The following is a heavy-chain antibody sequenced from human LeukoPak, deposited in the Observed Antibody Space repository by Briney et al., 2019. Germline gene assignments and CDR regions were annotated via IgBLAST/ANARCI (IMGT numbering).Heavy chain of an antibody. CDR3: ARDLDGSGYYLDY. V-gene: IGHV4-31*03. J-gene: IGHJ4*02. CDR2: IYYSGST. CDR1: GGSISSGGYY. D-gene: IGHD3-3*01. Sequence: SQTLSLTCTVSGGSISSGGYYWSWIRQHPGKGLEWIGYIYYSGSTHYNPSLKSRVTISVDTSKNQFTLKLSSVTAADTAVYYCARDLDGSGYYLDYWGQGTLVTVSS.